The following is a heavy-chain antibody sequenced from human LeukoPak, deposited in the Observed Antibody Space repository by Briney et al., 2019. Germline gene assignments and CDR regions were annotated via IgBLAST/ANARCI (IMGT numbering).Heavy chain of an antibody. J-gene: IGHJ6*04. D-gene: IGHD3-10*02. CDR1: GFTFSNYA. CDR3: AELGITMIGGV. V-gene: IGHV3-30*04. CDR2: ISYDGSNK. Sequence: GGSLRLSCAASGFTFSNYAMHWVRQAPGKGLGWVAVISYDGSNKYYADSVKRRFTISKDNAKNSLYLQMNSLRAEDTAVYYCAELGITMIGGVWGKGTTVTISS.